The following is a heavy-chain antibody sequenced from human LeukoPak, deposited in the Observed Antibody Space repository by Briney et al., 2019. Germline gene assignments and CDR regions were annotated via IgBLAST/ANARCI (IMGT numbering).Heavy chain of an antibody. D-gene: IGHD1-26*01. CDR1: GGSSSSRSHY. J-gene: IGHJ5*02. V-gene: IGHV4-39*01. CDR2: MFYSGST. Sequence: PSETLSLTCTVSGGSSSSRSHYWGWIRQTPGKGLEWIGSMFYSGSTYYNPSLKSRVIIFVDTSKNQFYLKVSSVTAADTAVYYCARADVGINWFDPWGQGTLVTVSS. CDR3: ARADVGINWFDP.